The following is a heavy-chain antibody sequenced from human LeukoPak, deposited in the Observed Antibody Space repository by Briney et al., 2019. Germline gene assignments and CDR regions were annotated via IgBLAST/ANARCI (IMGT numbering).Heavy chain of an antibody. Sequence: PGGSLRLSCAASGFTFSSYAMHWIRQAPGQGLEYVSAISSNGGSTYYADSVKGRFTISRDNSKNPMYLQMGSLRAEDMAVYYCARSRSFDYWGQGTLVTVSS. V-gene: IGHV3-64*02. CDR1: GFTFSSYA. J-gene: IGHJ4*02. CDR3: ARSRSFDY. CDR2: ISSNGGST.